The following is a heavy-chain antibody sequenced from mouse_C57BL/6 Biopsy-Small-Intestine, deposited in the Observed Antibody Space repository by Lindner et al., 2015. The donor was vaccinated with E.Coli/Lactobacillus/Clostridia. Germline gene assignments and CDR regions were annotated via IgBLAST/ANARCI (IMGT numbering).Heavy chain of an antibody. Sequence: VQLQESGAELVRPGTSVKVSCKASGYAFTNYLIEWVKQRPGQGLEWIGVINPGSGGTNYNEKFKGKATLTVDKSSSTAYMQLSSLTSEDSAVYFCARSVLGFDYWGQGTTLTVSS. V-gene: IGHV1-54*01. J-gene: IGHJ2*01. CDR2: INPGSGGT. D-gene: IGHD4-1*01. CDR3: ARSVLGFDY. CDR1: GYAFTNYL.